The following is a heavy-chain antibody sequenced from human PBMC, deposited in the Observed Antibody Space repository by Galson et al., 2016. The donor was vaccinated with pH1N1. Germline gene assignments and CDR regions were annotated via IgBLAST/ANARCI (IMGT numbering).Heavy chain of an antibody. D-gene: IGHD4-17*01. Sequence: SETLSLTCSVSGGSISRSSYYWGWIRQPPGKGLEWIGSIYYSGSTYYNPSLKSRVTISVDTSKNQFSLKLSSVTAADTAVYYCARMYYGDYVNYFDPWGQGTLVTVSS. CDR2: IYYSGST. J-gene: IGHJ5*02. CDR3: ARMYYGDYVNYFDP. V-gene: IGHV4-39*01. CDR1: GGSISRSSYY.